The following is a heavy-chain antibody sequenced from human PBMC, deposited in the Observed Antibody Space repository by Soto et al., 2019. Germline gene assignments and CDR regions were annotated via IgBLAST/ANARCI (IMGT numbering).Heavy chain of an antibody. D-gene: IGHD5-12*01. V-gene: IGHV1-69*04. CDR2: IIPILGIA. CDR1: GFAFSNYA. Sequence: SGFAFSNYAISWVRQAPGQGLEWMGRIIPILGIANYAQKFQGRVTITADKSTSTAYMELSSLRSEDTAVYYCARNSGYDSDLLDYWCQGTLVIVSS. J-gene: IGHJ4*02. CDR3: ARNSGYDSDLLDY.